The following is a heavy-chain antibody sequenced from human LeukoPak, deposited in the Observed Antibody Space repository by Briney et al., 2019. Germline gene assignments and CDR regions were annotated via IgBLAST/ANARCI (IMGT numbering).Heavy chain of an antibody. CDR3: ARDYLYGSGRPYYYYYYMDV. CDR2: IYTSGST. CDR1: GGSISSYY. D-gene: IGHD3-10*01. J-gene: IGHJ6*03. Sequence: SETLSLTCTVSGGSISSYYWSWIRQPAGKGLEWIGRIYTSGSTNYNPSLKSRVTMSVDTSKNQFSLKLSSVTAADTAVYYCARDYLYGSGRPYYYYYYMDVWGKGTTVTISS. V-gene: IGHV4-4*07.